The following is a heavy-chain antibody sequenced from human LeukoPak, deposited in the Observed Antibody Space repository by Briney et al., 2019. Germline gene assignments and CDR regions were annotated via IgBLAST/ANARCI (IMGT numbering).Heavy chain of an antibody. Sequence: PGGSLRLSCAASGFTFSSYSMNWVRQAPGKGLEWLSYISRGTDTIYYADSVKGRFTISRDNAKNSLYLQMTNLRAEDTAVYYCAREATSGYCGQGTLVTVSS. V-gene: IGHV3-48*04. CDR2: ISRGTDTI. CDR3: AREATSGY. CDR1: GFTFSSYS. J-gene: IGHJ4*02.